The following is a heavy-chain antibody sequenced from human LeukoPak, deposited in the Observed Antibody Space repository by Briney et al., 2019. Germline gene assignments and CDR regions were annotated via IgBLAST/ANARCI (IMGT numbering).Heavy chain of an antibody. CDR2: VSNSGYNT. Sequence: GGSLRLSCAASGFSVTSCAMSWVRQAPGKGLEWVSTVSNSGYNTWYADSVKGRFTISRDISQNTLNLQMSSLRAEDTALYYCARHDGSSFIYYIDHWGQGALVTVSS. CDR3: ARHDGSSFIYYIDH. CDR1: GFSVTSCA. D-gene: IGHD1-26*01. J-gene: IGHJ4*02. V-gene: IGHV3-23*01.